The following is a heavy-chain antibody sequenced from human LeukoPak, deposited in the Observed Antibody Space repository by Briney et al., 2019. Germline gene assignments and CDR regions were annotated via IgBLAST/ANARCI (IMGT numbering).Heavy chain of an antibody. D-gene: IGHD1-1*01. CDR1: GYTFTSYH. V-gene: IGHV1-46*01. CDR3: AREDPHTYNFDF. Sequence: GGSLTLSCSASGYTFTSYHMHWVRQAPGQGLEWVGILKSSGDTTVYAQKFQGRVTVTRDTSTSTVYMELSSLSSEDTAVHYCAREDPHTYNFDFWGPGTLVTVSS. J-gene: IGHJ4*02. CDR2: LKSSGDTT.